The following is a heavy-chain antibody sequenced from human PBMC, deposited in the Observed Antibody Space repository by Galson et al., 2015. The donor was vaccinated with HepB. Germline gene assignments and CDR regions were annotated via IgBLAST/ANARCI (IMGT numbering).Heavy chain of an antibody. CDR1: GDSVSNNNPT. CDR2: TYYRSKWFH. Sequence: CAISGDSVSNNNPTWNWIRQSPSRGLERLGRTYYRSKWFHEYAVSVESRVIINPDTSKNQFSLQLNSVTPEDTAVYYCVRISYGSGTLQWGQGTLVTVSS. CDR3: VRISYGSGTLQ. V-gene: IGHV6-1*01. D-gene: IGHD3-10*01. J-gene: IGHJ1*01.